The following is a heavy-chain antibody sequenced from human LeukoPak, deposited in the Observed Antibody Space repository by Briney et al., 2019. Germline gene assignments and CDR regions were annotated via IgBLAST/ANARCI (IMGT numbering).Heavy chain of an antibody. D-gene: IGHD6-25*01. Sequence: SETLSLTCTVSGGSVSSGNYYWSWIRQPPGKGLEWIGYIYYSGSTNYNPSLKSRVTISVDTSKNQFSLKLSSVTAADTAVYYCARDAAIAATGAFRNWGQGTLVTVSS. CDR3: ARDAAIAATGAFRN. CDR2: IYYSGST. J-gene: IGHJ4*02. V-gene: IGHV4-61*01. CDR1: GGSVSSGNYY.